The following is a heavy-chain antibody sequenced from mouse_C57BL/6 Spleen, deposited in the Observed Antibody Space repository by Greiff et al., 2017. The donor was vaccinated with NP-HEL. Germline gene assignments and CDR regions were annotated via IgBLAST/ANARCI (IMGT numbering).Heavy chain of an antibody. D-gene: IGHD1-1*02. V-gene: IGHV2-5*01. CDR2: IWRGGST. J-gene: IGHJ4*01. CDR3: AKNGWLRGGNAMDY. CDR1: GFSFTSYG. Sequence: VMLVESGPGLVQPSQSLSITCKVSGFSFTSYGVHWVRQSPGTGLEWLGVIWRGGSTDYNAAFMSRLSITKDNSKSQVFFKMNSLQADDTAIYYCAKNGWLRGGNAMDYWGQGTSVTVSS.